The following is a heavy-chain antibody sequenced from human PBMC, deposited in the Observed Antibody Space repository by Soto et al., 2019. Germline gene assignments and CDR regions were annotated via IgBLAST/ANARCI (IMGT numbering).Heavy chain of an antibody. D-gene: IGHD6-19*01. J-gene: IGHJ5*02. CDR3: ARDEVAGKYNWFDP. CDR2: MNPNSGNT. V-gene: IGHV1-8*01. CDR1: GYTFTSYD. Sequence: QVQLVQSGAEVKKPGASVKVSCKASGYTFTSYDVNWVRQATGQGLEWMGWMNPNSGNTGYAQKFQGRVTMTRNTSISTAYMELSSLRSEDTAVYYCARDEVAGKYNWFDPWGQGTLVTVSS.